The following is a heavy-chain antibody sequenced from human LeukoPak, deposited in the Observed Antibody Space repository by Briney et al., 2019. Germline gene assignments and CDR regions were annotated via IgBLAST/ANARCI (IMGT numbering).Heavy chain of an antibody. J-gene: IGHJ3*02. CDR1: GYSFTSYW. Sequence: GESLKISCKGFGYSFTSYWISWVRQMPGTALEGMGRIDPSDSYTNYSPSFQGHVTISADKSISTAYPQWSSLKASDTAMYYCASQCSGGSRYNDAAFDIWGQGTMVTVSS. V-gene: IGHV5-10-1*01. CDR2: IDPSDSYT. CDR3: ASQCSGGSRYNDAAFDI. D-gene: IGHD2-15*01.